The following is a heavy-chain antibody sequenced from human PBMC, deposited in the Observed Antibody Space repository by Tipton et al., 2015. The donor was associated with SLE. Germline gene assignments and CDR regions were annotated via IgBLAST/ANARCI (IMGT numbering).Heavy chain of an antibody. Sequence: QSGAEVKKPGSSVKVSCKASGGTFSNFAISWVRQAPGQGLEWMGGIIPIADRVYYAQKFQGRVTMTRDTSISTAYMELSRLRSDDTAVYYCATLGNYASGNFYWGQGTLVTVSS. D-gene: IGHD3-10*01. CDR2: IIPIADRV. V-gene: IGHV1-69*05. J-gene: IGHJ4*02. CDR3: ATLGNYASGNFY. CDR1: GGTFSNFA.